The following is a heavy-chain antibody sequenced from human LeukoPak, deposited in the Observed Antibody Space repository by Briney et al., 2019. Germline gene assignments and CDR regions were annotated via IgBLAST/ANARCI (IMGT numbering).Heavy chain of an antibody. Sequence: PGGSLRLSCAASGFTFSTSVMHWVRQAPGKGLEWLSFIRFDGSEKYYADSVKARFSISRDNAKNSLYLQMNSLRAEDTALYYCARGAEVRLWSYYFDYWGQGTLVTVSS. J-gene: IGHJ4*02. CDR3: ARGAEVRLWSYYFDY. CDR1: GFTFSTSV. CDR2: IRFDGSEK. D-gene: IGHD4/OR15-4a*01. V-gene: IGHV3-30*02.